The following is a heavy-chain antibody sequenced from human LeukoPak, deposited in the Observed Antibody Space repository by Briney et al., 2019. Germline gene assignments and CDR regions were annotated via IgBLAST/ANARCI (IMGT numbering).Heavy chain of an antibody. D-gene: IGHD3-9*01. J-gene: IGHJ6*02. CDR2: IYYSGDT. CDR3: ARHYEILTGYYTPGGMDV. CDR1: GGSISHYY. Sequence: PSETLPLTCAVSGGSISHYYWSWIRQSPGKGLEWIGNIYYSGDTKYNPSLKSRVTISVDTSNNQFSLKVTFVTAADMAVYYCARHYEILTGYYTPGGMDVWGPGITVTVSS. V-gene: IGHV4-59*08.